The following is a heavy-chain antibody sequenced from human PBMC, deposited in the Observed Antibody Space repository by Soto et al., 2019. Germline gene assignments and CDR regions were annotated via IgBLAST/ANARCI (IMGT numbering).Heavy chain of an antibody. D-gene: IGHD3-16*01. V-gene: IGHV4-34*01. CDR3: SRAWGGVPDY. J-gene: IGHJ4*02. CDR1: GGSFSGYY. Sequence: QVQLQQWGAGLLKPSETLSLTCAVYGGSFSGYYWSWIRQPPGKGLEWIGEINHSGSTNYNPSLKXRVTISVDTSKNQFSLKLSSVTAAVTAVYYCSRAWGGVPDYWGQGTLVTVSS. CDR2: INHSGST.